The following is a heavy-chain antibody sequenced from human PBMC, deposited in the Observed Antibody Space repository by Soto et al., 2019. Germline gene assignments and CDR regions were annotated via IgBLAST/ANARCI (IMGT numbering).Heavy chain of an antibody. Sequence: SETLSLTCTVDSISTYYWNWIRQTPGKGLEWIGYIYYLGRTNYNRSLKSRVTISVDTSKNQFSLKLSSVTAADTAVYYCASRVTRTRGDYWGEGTLVIGS. D-gene: IGHD2-21*02. CDR3: ASRVTRTRGDY. CDR1: SISTYY. V-gene: IGHV4-59*12. J-gene: IGHJ4*02. CDR2: IYYLGRT.